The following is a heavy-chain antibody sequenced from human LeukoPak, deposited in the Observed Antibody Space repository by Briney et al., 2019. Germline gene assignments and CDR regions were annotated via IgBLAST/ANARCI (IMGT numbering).Heavy chain of an antibody. D-gene: IGHD6-6*01. Sequence: SETLSLTCTVSGGSISSYYWSWIRQPAGKGLEWIGRIYTSGSTNYNPSLKSRVTMSVDTSKNQFSLKLSSVTAADTAVYYCARDSSSIGFHYYYYMDVWGKGTTVTVSS. CDR1: GGSISSYY. J-gene: IGHJ6*03. CDR2: IYTSGST. V-gene: IGHV4-4*07. CDR3: ARDSSSIGFHYYYYMDV.